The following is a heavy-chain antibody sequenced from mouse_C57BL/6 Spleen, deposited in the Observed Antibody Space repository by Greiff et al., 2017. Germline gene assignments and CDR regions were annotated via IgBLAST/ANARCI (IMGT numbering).Heavy chain of an antibody. CDR3: ERDENYDNPYAMDY. CDR1: GYTFTSYE. J-gene: IGHJ4*01. CDR2: IDPRGGSI. D-gene: IGHD2-1*01. V-gene: IGHV1-85*01. Sequence: VQLQQSGPELVKPGASVKLSCTASGYTFTSYEIHWVKQRPGQGLEWIGCIDPRGGSIYYNEKFKGKATLTVDTSSSTAYMELHSLTSEDSAVYACERDENYDNPYAMDYWGQGTSVTVSS.